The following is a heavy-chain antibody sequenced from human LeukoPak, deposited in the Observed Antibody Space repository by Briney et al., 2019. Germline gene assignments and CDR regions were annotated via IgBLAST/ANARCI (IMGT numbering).Heavy chain of an antibody. CDR1: GFTVSSNY. D-gene: IGHD5-12*01. V-gene: IGHV3-66*01. Sequence: GGSLRLSCAASGFTVSSNYMSWVRQAPGKGLEWVSVIYSGGSTYYADSVKGRFTISRDNSKNTLYLQMNSLRAEDTAVYYCARDTRSGYDLGFDYWGQGTLVTVSS. J-gene: IGHJ4*02. CDR3: ARDTRSGYDLGFDY. CDR2: IYSGGST.